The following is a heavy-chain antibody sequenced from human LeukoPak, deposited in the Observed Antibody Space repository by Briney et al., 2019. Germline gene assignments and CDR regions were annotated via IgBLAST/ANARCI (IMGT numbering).Heavy chain of an antibody. D-gene: IGHD1-1*01. J-gene: IGHJ4*02. CDR2: NYYSGST. CDR1: GGSISSSSYY. Sequence: SETLSLTCTVSGGSISSSSYYWGWIRQPPGKGLEWIGSNYYSGSTYYNPSLKSRVTISVDTSKNQFSLKLSSVTAADTAVYYCARGGGSLNWNDVFTFDYWGQGTLVTVSS. V-gene: IGHV4-39*07. CDR3: ARGGGSLNWNDVFTFDY.